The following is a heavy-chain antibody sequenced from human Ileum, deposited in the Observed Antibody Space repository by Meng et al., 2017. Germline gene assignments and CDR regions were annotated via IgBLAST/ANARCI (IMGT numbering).Heavy chain of an antibody. D-gene: IGHD5-24*01. CDR2: IKQDGSEK. CDR3: ARVDGASSEDF. Sequence: GGSLRLSCTASGFIFSNYWMSWVRQAPGKGLEWVANIKQDGSEKFYVDSVKGRFTISRDNAINSLYLQMNYLGVDDTAMYFCARVDGASSEDFWGQGTLVTVSS. V-gene: IGHV3-7*01. J-gene: IGHJ4*02. CDR1: GFIFSNYW.